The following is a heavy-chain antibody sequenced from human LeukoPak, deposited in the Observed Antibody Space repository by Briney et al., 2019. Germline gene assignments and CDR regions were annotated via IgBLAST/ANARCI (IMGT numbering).Heavy chain of an antibody. CDR1: GGSISSSSYY. CDR2: IYYSGST. Sequence: SETLSLTCTVSGGSISSSSYYWGWIRQPPGKGLEWIGSIYYSGSTYYNPSLKSRVTISVDTSKNQFSLKLSSVTAADTAVYYYASTPAYALFQHWGQGTLVTVSS. D-gene: IGHD4-17*01. CDR3: ASTPAYALFQH. V-gene: IGHV4-39*07. J-gene: IGHJ1*01.